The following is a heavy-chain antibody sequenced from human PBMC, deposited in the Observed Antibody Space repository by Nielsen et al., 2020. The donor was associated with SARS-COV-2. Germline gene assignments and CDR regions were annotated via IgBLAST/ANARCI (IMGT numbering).Heavy chain of an antibody. D-gene: IGHD4-17*01. CDR3: ARLVVYGDHDY. CDR1: GGSIGSSSYY. Sequence: SETLSLTCTVSGGSIGSSSYYWGWIRQPPGKGLEWIGSIYYSGSTYYNPSLKSRVTISVDTSKNQFSLKLSSVTAADTAVYYCARLVVYGDHDYWGQGTLVTVSS. V-gene: IGHV4-39*01. CDR2: IYYSGST. J-gene: IGHJ4*02.